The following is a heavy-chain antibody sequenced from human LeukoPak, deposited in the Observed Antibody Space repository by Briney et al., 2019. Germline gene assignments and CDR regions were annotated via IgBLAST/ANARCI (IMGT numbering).Heavy chain of an antibody. J-gene: IGHJ4*02. Sequence: GGSLRLSCAASGFTFSSYAMSWVRQDPGKGLEWVSAISGSGGSTYYADSVKGRFTISRDNSKNTLYLQMDSLRAEDTAVYCCAKAQGIAAAAAYDNWGQGTLVTVSS. CDR3: AKAQGIAAAAAYDN. CDR2: ISGSGGST. V-gene: IGHV3-23*01. CDR1: GFTFSSYA. D-gene: IGHD6-13*01.